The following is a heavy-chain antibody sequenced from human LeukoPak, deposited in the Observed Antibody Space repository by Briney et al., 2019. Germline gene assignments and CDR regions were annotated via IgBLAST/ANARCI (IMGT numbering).Heavy chain of an antibody. CDR2: FDPEDGET. CDR3: ATLQFTIFGVVPDFDY. V-gene: IGHV1-24*01. J-gene: IGHJ4*02. Sequence: GASVKVSCKVSGYTLTELSMHWVRQAPGKGFEWMGGFDPEDGETIYAQKFQGRVTMTEDTSTDTTYMELSSLRSEDTAVYYCATLQFTIFGVVPDFDYWGQGTLVTVSS. D-gene: IGHD3-3*01. CDR1: GYTLTELS.